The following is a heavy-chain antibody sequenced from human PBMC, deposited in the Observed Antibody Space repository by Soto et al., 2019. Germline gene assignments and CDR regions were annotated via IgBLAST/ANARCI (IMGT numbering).Heavy chain of an antibody. CDR2: IYSDGST. V-gene: IGHV3-66*01. CDR3: ARDSSYYGSGRGVLDY. D-gene: IGHD3-10*01. Sequence: ESGGGLVQPGGSLRLSCAVSGFTVSTNYMSWVRQAPGKGLESVSIIYSDGSTYYADSVKGRFTTSRDRARNTLYLQMDNLRADDTAVYHCARDSSYYGSGRGVLDYWGQGTLVTVSS. J-gene: IGHJ4*02. CDR1: GFTVSTNY.